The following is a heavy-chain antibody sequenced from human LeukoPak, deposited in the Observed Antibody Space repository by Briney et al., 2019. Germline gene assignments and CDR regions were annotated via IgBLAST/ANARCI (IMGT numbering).Heavy chain of an antibody. CDR3: ARDDDFRSGYYDYSGY. CDR2: ISSSSSYI. V-gene: IGHV3-21*01. CDR1: GFTFSSYS. Sequence: PGGSLRLSCAASGFTFSSYSMNWVRQAPGKGLEWVSSISSSSSYIYYADSVKGRFTISRDNAKNSLYLQMNSLRAEDTAVYYCARDDDFRSGYYDYSGYWAPGTLVTVSS. J-gene: IGHJ4*02. D-gene: IGHD3-3*01.